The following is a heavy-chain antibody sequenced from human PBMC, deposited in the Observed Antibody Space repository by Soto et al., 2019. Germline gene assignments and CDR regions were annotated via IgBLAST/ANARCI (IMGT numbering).Heavy chain of an antibody. J-gene: IGHJ4*02. D-gene: IGHD6-13*01. V-gene: IGHV3-64D*08. Sequence: GGSLRLSCSASGFTFSSHAMHWVRQAPGKGLEYVSAISSNGGSTYYADSVKGRFTISRDNSKNTLYLQMSSLRAEDTAVYYCVKGRGYSSSWHDYWGQGTLVTVSS. CDR1: GFTFSSHA. CDR2: ISSNGGST. CDR3: VKGRGYSSSWHDY.